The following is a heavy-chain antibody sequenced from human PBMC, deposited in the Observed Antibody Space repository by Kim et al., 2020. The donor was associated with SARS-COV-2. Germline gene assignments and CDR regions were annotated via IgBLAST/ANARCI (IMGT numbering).Heavy chain of an antibody. CDR2: IRYNGSRT. J-gene: IGHJ1*01. Sequence: GGSLRLSCSASGFTFSSYAIHWVRQAPGKGLECVSAIRYNGSRTYYVDSVKGRFTISRENSKNTVYLQMSSLTAEETAVYYCVRVDGAVGGCGYWDWGQ. CDR1: GFTFSSYA. D-gene: IGHD5-12*01. CDR3: VRVDGAVGGCGYWD. V-gene: IGHV3-64D*06.